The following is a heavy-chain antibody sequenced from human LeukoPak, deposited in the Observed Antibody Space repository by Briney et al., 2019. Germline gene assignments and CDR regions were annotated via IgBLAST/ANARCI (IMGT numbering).Heavy chain of an antibody. CDR2: IYSSGST. J-gene: IGHJ4*02. D-gene: IGHD5-18*01. Sequence: PSETLSLTCTVSGGSISSYYWSWIRQPAGKGLEWVGRIYSSGSTNYNPSLKSRVTMSVDTSENQFSLKLSSVTAADTAVYYCARSLYGYSYGYRGDFDYWGQGTLVTVSS. V-gene: IGHV4-4*07. CDR1: GGSISSYY. CDR3: ARSLYGYSYGYRGDFDY.